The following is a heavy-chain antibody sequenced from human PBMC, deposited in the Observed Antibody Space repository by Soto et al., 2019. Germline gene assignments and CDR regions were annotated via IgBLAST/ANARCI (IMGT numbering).Heavy chain of an antibody. V-gene: IGHV1-18*01. Sequence: QVQLEQSGAEVKKPGASVKVSCKTSGYTFTTYGIIWVRQAPGQGLEWMGWISPYKGNTNCAQKFQDRVTMITDISTSTAYMELRSLTSDDTAVYYCVRLSSGWYYFDYWGQGTLVTVSS. J-gene: IGHJ4*02. CDR1: GYTFTTYG. CDR2: ISPYKGNT. CDR3: VRLSSGWYYFDY. D-gene: IGHD6-19*01.